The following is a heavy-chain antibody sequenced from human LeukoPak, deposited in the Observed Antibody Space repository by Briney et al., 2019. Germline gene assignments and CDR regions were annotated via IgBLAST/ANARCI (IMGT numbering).Heavy chain of an antibody. Sequence: GESLKISCKGSGYSFPNYWIGWLRQMPGKGLEWMGVIYPGDSDTRYSPSFQGQVTISADKSIRTAYLQWSSLKASDTAMYYCARSAGYYSSGWYRDYWGQGTLVTVSS. CDR2: IYPGDSDT. D-gene: IGHD6-19*01. V-gene: IGHV5-51*01. CDR1: GYSFPNYW. CDR3: ARSAGYYSSGWYRDY. J-gene: IGHJ4*02.